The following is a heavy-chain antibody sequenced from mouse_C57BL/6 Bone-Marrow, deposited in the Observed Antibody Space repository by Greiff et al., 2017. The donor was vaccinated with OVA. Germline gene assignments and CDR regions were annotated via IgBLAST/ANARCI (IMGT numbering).Heavy chain of an antibody. CDR2: IRLKSDNYAT. D-gene: IGHD1-1*02. CDR3: TGRETMADFDY. Sequence: EVKLEESGGGLVQPGGSMKLSCVASGFTFSNYWMNWVRQSPEKGLEWVAQIRLKSDNYATHYAESVKGRFTISRDDSKSSVYLQMNNLRAEDTGIYYCTGRETMADFDYWGQGTTLTVSS. J-gene: IGHJ2*01. V-gene: IGHV6-3*01. CDR1: GFTFSNYW.